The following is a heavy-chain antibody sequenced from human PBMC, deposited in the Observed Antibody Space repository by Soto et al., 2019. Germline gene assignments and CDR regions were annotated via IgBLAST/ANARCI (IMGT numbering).Heavy chain of an antibody. D-gene: IGHD3-3*01. CDR2: ISHDGSNK. J-gene: IGHJ6*02. CDR3: TKRRNVLRFLEWSSGMEV. V-gene: IGHV3-30*18. Sequence: LRLSCSASGFTFSSYGMHWVRQAPGKGLEWAAFISHDGSNKYYGDSMKGRIAMSRDNSKSTLYLQMSSLRAEDTAVYYCTKRRNVLRFLEWSSGMEVWGQGTTVTVSS. CDR1: GFTFSSYG.